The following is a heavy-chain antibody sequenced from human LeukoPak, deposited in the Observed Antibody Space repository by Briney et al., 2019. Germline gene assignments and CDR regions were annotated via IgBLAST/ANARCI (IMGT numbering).Heavy chain of an antibody. D-gene: IGHD5-18*01. J-gene: IGHJ4*02. V-gene: IGHV3-48*01. Sequence: GGSLRLSCAGSGFTFSSYSMSWVRHAPGKGLEWVSYISGSGKTIYYADSVKGRFTISRDNTKNSLYLQMNSQGAEDTAVYYCAGDWDVDTAMVTVDYWGQGTLVTVSS. CDR3: AGDWDVDTAMVTVDY. CDR2: ISGSGKTI. CDR1: GFTFSSYS.